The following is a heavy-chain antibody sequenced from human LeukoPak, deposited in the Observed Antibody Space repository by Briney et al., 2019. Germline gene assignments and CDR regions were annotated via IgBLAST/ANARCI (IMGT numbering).Heavy chain of an antibody. CDR1: GGTFSSYA. Sequence: ASVKVSCKASGGTFSSYAISWVRQAPGQGLEWMGGIIPIFGTANYAQKFQGRVTITADESTSTAYMELSSLRSEDTAVYYCARDSGGWHQFDYWGQGTLVTVSS. V-gene: IGHV1-69*13. D-gene: IGHD2-15*01. J-gene: IGHJ4*02. CDR3: ARDSGGWHQFDY. CDR2: IIPIFGTA.